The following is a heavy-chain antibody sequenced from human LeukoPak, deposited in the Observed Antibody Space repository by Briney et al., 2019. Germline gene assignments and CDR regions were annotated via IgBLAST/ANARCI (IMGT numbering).Heavy chain of an antibody. V-gene: IGHV4-61*02. J-gene: IGHJ4*02. CDR1: GGSISSGSSY. Sequence: SETLSLTCTVSGGSISSGSSYWSWIRQPAGKGLEWIGRIYTSGSTNYNPSLKSRFTISIDTSKNQFSLKLSSVTAADTAVYYCASPDGWWGQGTLVTVSS. CDR3: ASPDGW. CDR2: IYTSGST. D-gene: IGHD6-19*01.